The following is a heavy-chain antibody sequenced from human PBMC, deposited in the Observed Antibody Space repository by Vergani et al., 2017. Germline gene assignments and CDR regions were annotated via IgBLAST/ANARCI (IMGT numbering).Heavy chain of an antibody. V-gene: IGHV4-34*01. CDR3: ARGRGYCSSTSCYQDY. J-gene: IGHJ4*02. D-gene: IGHD2-2*01. CDR1: GGSFSGYY. CDR2: INHSGST. Sequence: QVQLQQWGAGLLKPSETLSLTCAVYGGSFSGYYWSWIRQPPGKGLEWMGEINHSGSTNYNPSLESRVTISVDTSKNQFSLKLRSVTAADTAVYYCARGRGYCSSTSCYQDYWGQGTLVTVSS.